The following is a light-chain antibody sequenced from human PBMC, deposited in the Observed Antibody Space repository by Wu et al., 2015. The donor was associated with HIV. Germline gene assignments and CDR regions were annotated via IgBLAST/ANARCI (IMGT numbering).Light chain of an antibody. CDR3: QQRSYWPLYT. Sequence: EIVLTQFPATLSLSPGERATLSCRASQSVSSYLAWYQQKPGQAPRLLIYDASNRATGIPARFSGSGSGTDFTLTISSLEPEDFAVYYCQQRSYWPLYTFGQGTKLEI. J-gene: IGKJ2*01. V-gene: IGKV3-11*01. CDR2: DAS. CDR1: QSVSSY.